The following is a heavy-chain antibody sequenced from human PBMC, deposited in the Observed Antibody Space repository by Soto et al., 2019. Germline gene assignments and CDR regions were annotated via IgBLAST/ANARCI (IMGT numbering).Heavy chain of an antibody. Sequence: LRLSCAASGFTFSSYWMHWVRQAPGKGLVWVSRINSDGSSTSYADSVKGRFTISRDNAKNTLYLQMNSLRAEDTAVYYCARESRQQLVPPWFDPWGQGTLVTVSS. CDR1: GFTFSSYW. J-gene: IGHJ5*02. CDR3: ARESRQQLVPPWFDP. V-gene: IGHV3-74*01. CDR2: INSDGSST. D-gene: IGHD6-13*01.